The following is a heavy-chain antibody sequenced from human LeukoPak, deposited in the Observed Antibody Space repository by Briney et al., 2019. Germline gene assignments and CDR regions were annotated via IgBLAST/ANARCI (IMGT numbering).Heavy chain of an antibody. J-gene: IGHJ4*02. CDR3: ARAPYSSSWYYFDS. Sequence: SETLSPTCTVSGGSISSYYWSWIRQPPGKGLEWIGYIHNRGSTNYNPSLKSRVTISVDTSKNQFSLKLTSVTAADTAVYYCARAPYSSSWYYFDSWGQGTLVTVSS. CDR2: IHNRGST. V-gene: IGHV4-59*01. CDR1: GGSISSYY. D-gene: IGHD6-13*01.